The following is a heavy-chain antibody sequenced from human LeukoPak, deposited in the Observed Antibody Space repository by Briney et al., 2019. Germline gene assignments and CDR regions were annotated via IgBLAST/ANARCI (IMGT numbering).Heavy chain of an antibody. D-gene: IGHD6-19*01. Sequence: ASVKVSCKASGYTFTGYYMHWVRQAPGQGLEWMGIINPSGGSTSYAQKFQGRVTMTRDTSTSTVYMELSSLRSEDTAVYYCARGGSSGWYSNWFDPWGQGTLVTVSS. CDR3: ARGGSSGWYSNWFDP. CDR1: GYTFTGYY. J-gene: IGHJ5*02. CDR2: INPSGGST. V-gene: IGHV1-46*01.